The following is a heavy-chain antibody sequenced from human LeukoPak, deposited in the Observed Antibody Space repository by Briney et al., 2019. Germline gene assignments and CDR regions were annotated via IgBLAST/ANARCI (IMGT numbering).Heavy chain of an antibody. D-gene: IGHD4-17*01. CDR3: ARTSTVTTDFDY. Sequence: SETLSLTCTVSGGSISSSSYYWGWIRQPPGKGLEWIGSIYYSGSTYYNPSLKSRVTISVDTSKNQFSLKPSSVTAADTAVYYCARTSTVTTDFDYWGQGTLVTVSS. CDR2: IYYSGST. V-gene: IGHV4-39*01. CDR1: GGSISSSSYY. J-gene: IGHJ4*02.